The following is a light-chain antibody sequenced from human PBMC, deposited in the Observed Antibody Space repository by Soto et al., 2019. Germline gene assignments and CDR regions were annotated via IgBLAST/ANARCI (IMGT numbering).Light chain of an antibody. CDR3: QQNYNALIT. CDR1: QGIRND. CDR2: AAS. J-gene: IGKJ5*01. Sequence: IEMNQSTSSRSASVGNRVTTTCRASQGIRNDLGWYQQKPGKAPKLLIYAASSLQRGVPSRFSGSGSGTDFTLTISSLQPEDFTTYYCQQNYNALITFGQGTRLEIK. V-gene: IGKV1-6*01.